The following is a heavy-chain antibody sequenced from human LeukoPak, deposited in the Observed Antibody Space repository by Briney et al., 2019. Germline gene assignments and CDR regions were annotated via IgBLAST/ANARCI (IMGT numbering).Heavy chain of an antibody. D-gene: IGHD3-10*01. CDR2: IYTSGST. CDR1: DGSISSSSYY. Sequence: PSETLSLTCTVSDGSISSSSYYWGWIRQPPGKGLEWIGRIYTSGSTNYNPSLKSRVTISVDTSKNQFSLKLSSVTAADTTVYYCARGIYYGSGSYYTSHMDVWGKGTTVTISS. V-gene: IGHV4-39*07. CDR3: ARGIYYGSGSYYTSHMDV. J-gene: IGHJ6*03.